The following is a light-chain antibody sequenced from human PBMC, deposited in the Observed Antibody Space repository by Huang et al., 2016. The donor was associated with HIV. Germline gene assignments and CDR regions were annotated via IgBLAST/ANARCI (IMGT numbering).Light chain of an antibody. CDR3: QQYNKWPPEYT. Sequence: VMMSQSPATLAASPGERVTLSCGASQSVNTNLAWHQQKPGQPPRLLIYAASTRATGVPARFAGSGCGTEFTLTIDSLQSDDFAVYYCQQYNKWPPEYTFGQGTRLEIK. J-gene: IGKJ2*01. V-gene: IGKV3-15*01. CDR2: AAS. CDR1: QSVNTN.